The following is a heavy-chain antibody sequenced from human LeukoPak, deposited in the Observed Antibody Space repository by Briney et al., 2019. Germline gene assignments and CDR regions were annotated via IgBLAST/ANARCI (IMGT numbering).Heavy chain of an antibody. J-gene: IGHJ6*02. CDR3: AREASVLYGSYYYYGMDV. V-gene: IGHV7-4-1*02. CDR2: INTNTGNP. Sequence: ASVKVSCKASGYTFTSYAMNWVRQAPGQGLEWLGWINTNTGNPTYAQGFTGRFVFSLDTSVSTAYLQISSLKAEDTAVYYCAREASVLYGSYYYYGMDVWGQGTTVTVSS. CDR1: GYTFTSYA. D-gene: IGHD2/OR15-2a*01.